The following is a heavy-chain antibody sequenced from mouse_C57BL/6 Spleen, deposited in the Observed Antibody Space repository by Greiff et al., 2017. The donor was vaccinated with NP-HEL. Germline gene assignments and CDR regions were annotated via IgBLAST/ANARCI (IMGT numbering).Heavy chain of an antibody. CDR3: ARPYDYDGYYFDY. V-gene: IGHV1-15*01. D-gene: IGHD2-4*01. CDR2: IDPETGGT. J-gene: IGHJ2*01. Sequence: QVQLQQSGAELVRPGASVTLSCKASGYTFTDYEMHWVKQTPVHGLEWIGAIDPETGGTAYNQKFKGKAILTADKSSSTAYMDLRSLTYEDTAVYYCARPYDYDGYYFDYWGQGTTLTVSS. CDR1: GYTFTDYE.